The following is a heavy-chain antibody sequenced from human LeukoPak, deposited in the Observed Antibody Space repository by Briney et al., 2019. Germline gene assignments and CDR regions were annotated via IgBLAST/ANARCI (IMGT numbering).Heavy chain of an antibody. CDR2: IWYDGSNK. V-gene: IGHV3-33*06. CDR1: GFTFSSYG. D-gene: IGHD2-15*01. CDR3: GKENCSGGSCFFDY. Sequence: PGGSLRLSCAASGFTFSSYGMHWVRQAPGKGLEWVAVIWYDGSNKYYADSVKGRFTISRDNSKNTLYLQMNSLRAEDTAVCYCGKENCSGGSCFFDYWGQGTLVTVSS. J-gene: IGHJ4*02.